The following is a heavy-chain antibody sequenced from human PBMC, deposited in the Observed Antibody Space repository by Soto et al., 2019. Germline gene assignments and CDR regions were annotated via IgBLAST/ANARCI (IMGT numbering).Heavy chain of an antibody. CDR1: GFSLSTSGVG. V-gene: IGHV2-5*02. D-gene: IGHD3-10*01. J-gene: IGHJ4*02. Sequence: QITLKESGPTLVKPTQTLTLTCTFSGFSLSTSGVGVGWIRQPPGKALEWLALIYWDDDKRYSPSLKSRLTITKDTSKSQVVLTMTNMDPVYTATYYCAPTSGKLAVFDYWGQGTLVTVAS. CDR3: APTSGKLAVFDY. CDR2: IYWDDDK.